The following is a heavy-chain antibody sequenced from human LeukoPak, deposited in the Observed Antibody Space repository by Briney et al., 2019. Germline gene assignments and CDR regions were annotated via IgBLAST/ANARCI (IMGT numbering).Heavy chain of an antibody. CDR2: IYSGGST. J-gene: IGHJ4*02. V-gene: IGHV3-53*01. CDR1: GFTVSSNY. D-gene: IGHD3-9*01. Sequence: GGSLRLSCAASGFTVSSNYMSRVRQAPGKGLEWVSVIYSGGSTYYADSVKGRFTISRDNSKNTLYLQMNSLRAEDTAVYYCARYDILTGYDDWGQGTLVTVSS. CDR3: ARYDILTGYDD.